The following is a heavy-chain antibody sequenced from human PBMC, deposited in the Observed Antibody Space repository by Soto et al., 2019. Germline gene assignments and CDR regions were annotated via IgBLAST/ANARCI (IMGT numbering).Heavy chain of an antibody. V-gene: IGHV1-18*01. D-gene: IGHD3-3*01. Sequence: ASVKVSCKASGYNFTSYDVMWVRQATGQGLEWMGWVNPNSGNTNYAQKLQGRVTMTTDTSTNTAYMELGSLRSDDTAVYYCARQPYYDFWSGYPHYYGMDVWGQGTTVTVSS. CDR2: VNPNSGNT. J-gene: IGHJ6*02. CDR1: GYNFTSYD. CDR3: ARQPYYDFWSGYPHYYGMDV.